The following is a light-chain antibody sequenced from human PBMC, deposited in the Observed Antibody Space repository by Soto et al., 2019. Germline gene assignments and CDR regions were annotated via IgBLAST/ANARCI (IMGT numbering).Light chain of an antibody. CDR2: WAS. J-gene: IGKJ1*01. V-gene: IGKV4-1*01. CDR1: QSVLYSSNNKNF. CDR3: QQYSTTPWT. Sequence: DIVMTQSPDSLAVSLGERATINCKSSQSVLYSSNNKNFLAWYQQKPGQPPKLLIYWASTRESGVPDRFSGSGSGTDFTLTISSLQADDGAVYYCQQYSTTPWTFGQGTKVEIK.